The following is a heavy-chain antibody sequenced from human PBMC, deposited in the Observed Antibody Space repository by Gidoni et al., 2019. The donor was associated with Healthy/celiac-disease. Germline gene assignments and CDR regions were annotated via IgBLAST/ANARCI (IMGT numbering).Heavy chain of an antibody. Sequence: EVQLVASGGGLVQQGRSLRLSCTASGFTFGAYAMSWFRQAPGKGLEWVGFIRSKAYGGTTEYAASVKGRFTISRDDSKSIAYLQMNSLKTEDTAVYYCTRGPNCSGGSCYSPEYFQHWGQGTLVTVSS. CDR2: IRSKAYGGTT. J-gene: IGHJ1*01. CDR1: GFTFGAYA. D-gene: IGHD2-15*01. V-gene: IGHV3-49*03. CDR3: TRGPNCSGGSCYSPEYFQH.